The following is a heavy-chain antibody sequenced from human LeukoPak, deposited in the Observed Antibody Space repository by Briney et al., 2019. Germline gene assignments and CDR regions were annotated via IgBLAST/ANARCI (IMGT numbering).Heavy chain of an antibody. Sequence: PGGSLRLSCAASGFIFSDYYMSWIRQTPEKGLEWLSYISSSSGYKNYADSLKGRFTISRGNAKNSVYLQMNSLSAEDTAVYYCARQGLYDSSDFWTFQHWGQGTLVTVSS. J-gene: IGHJ1*01. CDR2: ISSSSGYK. V-gene: IGHV3-11*06. D-gene: IGHD3/OR15-3a*01. CDR3: ARQGLYDSSDFWTFQH. CDR1: GFIFSDYY.